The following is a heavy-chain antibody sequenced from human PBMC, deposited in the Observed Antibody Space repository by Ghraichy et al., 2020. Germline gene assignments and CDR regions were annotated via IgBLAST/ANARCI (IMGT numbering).Heavy chain of an antibody. CDR3: ARHSDSSGFAY. Sequence: SQTLSLTCTVSGGSISSSSYYWGWIRQPPGKGLEWIGSIYYSGSTYYNPSLKSRVTISVDTSKNQFSLKLSSVTAADTAVYYCARHSDSSGFAYWGQGTLVTVSS. V-gene: IGHV4-39*01. CDR1: GGSISSSSYY. D-gene: IGHD3-22*01. CDR2: IYYSGST. J-gene: IGHJ4*02.